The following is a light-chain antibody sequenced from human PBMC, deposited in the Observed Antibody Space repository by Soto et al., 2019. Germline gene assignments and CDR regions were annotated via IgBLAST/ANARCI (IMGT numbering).Light chain of an antibody. J-gene: IGKJ1*01. CDR1: QSISNW. CDR2: KAS. V-gene: IGKV1-5*03. CDR3: KQYNGNSRT. Sequence: DVQMTQSPSTLSASVGDRVTISCRASQSISNWLAWYQHKPGKAPRLLIYKASSLQSGVPSRFSGSGSGTEFTLTITSLQPDDYATYYCKQYNGNSRTFGQGTKVEI.